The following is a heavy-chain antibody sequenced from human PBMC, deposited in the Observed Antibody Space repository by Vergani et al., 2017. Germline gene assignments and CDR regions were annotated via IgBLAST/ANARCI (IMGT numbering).Heavy chain of an antibody. CDR1: GFTFSSYA. CDR2: ISSNGGST. CDR3: VKEADCSGGSGLKAHFDY. D-gene: IGHD2-15*01. Sequence: EVQLVESGGGLVQPGGSLRLSCSASGFTFSSYAMHWVRQAPGKGLEYVSAISSNGGSTYYADSVKGRFTISRDNSKNTLYLQMSSLRAEDTAVYYCVKEADCSGGSGLKAHFDYWGQGTLVTVSS. V-gene: IGHV3-64D*06. J-gene: IGHJ4*02.